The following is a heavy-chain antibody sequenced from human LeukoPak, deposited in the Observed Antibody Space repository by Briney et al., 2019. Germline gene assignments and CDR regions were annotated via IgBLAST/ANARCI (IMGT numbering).Heavy chain of an antibody. CDR1: GFTFSSYG. CDR3: AKGHYYDSSGYYLADAFDI. Sequence: QAGGSLRLSCAASGFTFSSYGMSWVRQAPGKGLEWVSAISGSGGSTYYADSVKGRFTISRDNSKNTLYLQMNSLRAEDTAVYYCAKGHYYDSSGYYLADAFDIWGQGTMVTVSS. V-gene: IGHV3-23*01. CDR2: ISGSGGST. D-gene: IGHD3-22*01. J-gene: IGHJ3*02.